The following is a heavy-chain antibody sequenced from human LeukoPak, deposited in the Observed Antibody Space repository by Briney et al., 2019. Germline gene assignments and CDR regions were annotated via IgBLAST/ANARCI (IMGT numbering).Heavy chain of an antibody. Sequence: SETLSLTCTVSGGSISCYYWSWIRQPPGKGLEWIGYIYYSGSTNYNPSLKSRVTISVDTSKNQFSLKLSSVTAADTAVYYCASSYGSGSYYPWGQGTLVTVSS. D-gene: IGHD3-10*01. CDR1: GGSISCYY. J-gene: IGHJ5*02. V-gene: IGHV4-59*01. CDR2: IYYSGST. CDR3: ASSYGSGSYYP.